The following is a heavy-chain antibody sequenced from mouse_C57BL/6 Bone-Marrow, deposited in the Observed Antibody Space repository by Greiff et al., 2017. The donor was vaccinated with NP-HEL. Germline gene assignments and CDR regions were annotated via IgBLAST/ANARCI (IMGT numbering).Heavy chain of an antibody. V-gene: IGHV1-5*01. CDR2: IYPGNSDT. CDR1: GYTFTSYW. Sequence: EVQLQQSGTVLARPGASVKMSCKTSGYTFTSYWMHWVKQRPGQGLEWIGAIYPGNSDTSYNQKFKGKAKLTAVTSSSTAYMELRSLTSEDSAVYFCARWMLIYYYGSTWYFDVWGTGTTVTVSS. CDR3: ARWMLIYYYGSTWYFDV. D-gene: IGHD1-1*01. J-gene: IGHJ1*03.